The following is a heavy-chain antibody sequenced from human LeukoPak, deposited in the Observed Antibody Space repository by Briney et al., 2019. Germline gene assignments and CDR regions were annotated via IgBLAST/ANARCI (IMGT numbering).Heavy chain of an antibody. CDR1: GYSFTSKY. J-gene: IGHJ4*02. CDR2: INPSGGST. D-gene: IGHD5-18*01. V-gene: IGHV1-46*03. CDR3: AGGQLWIFDY. Sequence: GASVKVSCKASGYSFTSKYMHWVRQAPAQGPEWMGIINPSGGSTSYPQKFQGRCTMTRDTSTSTVYMELSSLKSEDTAVYYCAGGQLWIFDYWGQGTLVTVSS.